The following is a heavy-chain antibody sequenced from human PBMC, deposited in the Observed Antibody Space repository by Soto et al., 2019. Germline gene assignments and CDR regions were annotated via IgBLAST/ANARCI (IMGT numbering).Heavy chain of an antibody. CDR2: ISWSSGSI. Sequence: GGSLRLSCAASGFTVSSNYMSWVRQAPGKGLEWVSGISWSSGSIGYAASVKGRFTISRDNDGNSLFLQMNGLRSDDTALYYCARTTVTTGFYYGMDLWGQGTMVTVSS. D-gene: IGHD4-17*01. V-gene: IGHV3-9*01. CDR1: GFTVSSNY. CDR3: ARTTVTTGFYYGMDL. J-gene: IGHJ6*02.